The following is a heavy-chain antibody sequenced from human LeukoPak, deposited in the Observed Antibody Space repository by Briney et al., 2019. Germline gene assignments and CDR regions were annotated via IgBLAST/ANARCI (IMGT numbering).Heavy chain of an antibody. CDR2: VNQGGTEK. V-gene: IGHV3-7*01. CDR1: GFTFSSQW. CDR3: AREHYFYYMDG. J-gene: IGHJ6*03. Sequence: GGSLRLSCVASGFTFSSQWMSWVRQAPGKGLEWVANVNQGGTEKYYVDSVKGRFTISRDNAENSLYLQMNSLRAEDTAVYYCAREHYFYYMDGWGKGTTVTVSS.